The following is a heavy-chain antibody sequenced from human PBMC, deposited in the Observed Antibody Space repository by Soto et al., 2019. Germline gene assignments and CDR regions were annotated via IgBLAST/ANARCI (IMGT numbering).Heavy chain of an antibody. Sequence: QVQLVQSGAEVKKPGASVKVSCKASGYTFTSYGISWVRQAPGQGLEWMGWISAYNGNTNYAQKLQGRVTMTTDTSPIKAYMELRSLISDDTAVYYCARDIRIVGATGWVDYWGQGTLVTVSS. CDR1: GYTFTSYG. V-gene: IGHV1-18*01. D-gene: IGHD1-26*01. J-gene: IGHJ4*02. CDR3: ARDIRIVGATGWVDY. CDR2: ISAYNGNT.